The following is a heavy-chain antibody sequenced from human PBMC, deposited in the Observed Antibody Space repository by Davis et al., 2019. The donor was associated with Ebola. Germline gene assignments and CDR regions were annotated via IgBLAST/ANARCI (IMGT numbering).Heavy chain of an antibody. CDR3: AADYDILTGYYKTFDY. V-gene: IGHV3-23*01. Sequence: GESLKISCAASGFTFSSYAMSWVRQAPGKGLEWVSAISGSGGSTYYADSVKGRFTISRDNSKNMLYLQMNSLRAEDTAVYYCAADYDILTGYYKTFDYWGQGTLVTVSS. J-gene: IGHJ4*02. CDR2: ISGSGGST. CDR1: GFTFSSYA. D-gene: IGHD3-9*01.